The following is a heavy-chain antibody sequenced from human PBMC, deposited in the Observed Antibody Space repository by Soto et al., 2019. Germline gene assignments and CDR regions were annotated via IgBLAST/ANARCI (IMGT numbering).Heavy chain of an antibody. Sequence: WGSLRLSCAVSGFNVRSYWMSWFRQAPGKGLEWVASVKEDGSELYYLHSVRGRFSISRDSAGNALHLTMNYLSAEDTGVYFCARDIGFDYVNWGQGIPVTVSS. CDR3: ARDIGFDYVN. V-gene: IGHV3-7*01. CDR1: GFNVRSYW. CDR2: VKEDGSEL. D-gene: IGHD3-16*01. J-gene: IGHJ4*02.